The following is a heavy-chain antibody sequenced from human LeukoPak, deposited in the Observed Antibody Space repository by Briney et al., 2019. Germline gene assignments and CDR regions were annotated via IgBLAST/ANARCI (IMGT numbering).Heavy chain of an antibody. D-gene: IGHD6-19*01. CDR1: GFTFSSYA. Sequence: GGSLRLSCAASGFTFSSYAMSWVRQAPGKGLEWVSYISSSSSTIYHTDSVKGRFTISRDNAKNSLYLQMNSLRAEDTAVYYCARGLGIAVAGTRDYWGQGTLVTVSS. CDR2: ISSSSSTI. CDR3: ARGLGIAVAGTRDY. V-gene: IGHV3-48*01. J-gene: IGHJ4*02.